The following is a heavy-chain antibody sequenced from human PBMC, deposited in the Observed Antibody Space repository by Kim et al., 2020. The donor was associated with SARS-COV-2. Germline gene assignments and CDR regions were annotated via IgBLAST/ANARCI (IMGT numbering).Heavy chain of an antibody. CDR3: ARGSRELTPPWYYYGMDV. CDR2: IYTSGST. Sequence: SETLSLTCTVSGGSISSGSYYWSWIRQPAGKGLEWIGRIYTSGSTNYNPSLKSRVTISVDTSKNQFSLKLSSVTAADTAVYYCARGSRELTPPWYYYGMDVWGQGTTVTVSS. J-gene: IGHJ6*02. V-gene: IGHV4-61*02. D-gene: IGHD1-7*01. CDR1: GGSISSGSYY.